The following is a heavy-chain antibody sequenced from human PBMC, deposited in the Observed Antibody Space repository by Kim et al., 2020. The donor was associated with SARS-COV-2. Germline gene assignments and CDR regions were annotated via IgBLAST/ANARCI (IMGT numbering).Heavy chain of an antibody. CDR2: ISSSSSYI. V-gene: IGHV3-21*01. D-gene: IGHD3-3*01. J-gene: IGHJ6*02. CDR1: GFTFSSYS. CDR3: ASEYESYYYYGMDV. Sequence: GGSLRLSCAASGFTFSSYSMNWVRQAPGKGLEWVSSISSSSSYIYYADSVKGRFTISRDNAKNSLYLQMNSLRAEDTAVHYCASEYESYYYYGMDVWGQGTTVTVSS.